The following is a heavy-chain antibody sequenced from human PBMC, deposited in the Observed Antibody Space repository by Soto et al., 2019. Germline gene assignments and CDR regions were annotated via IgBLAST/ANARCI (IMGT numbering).Heavy chain of an antibody. D-gene: IGHD6-13*01. J-gene: IGHJ4*02. V-gene: IGHV3-23*01. CDR2: LTGSGGGT. Sequence: EVQLLESGGGLVQPGGSLRLSCAASGFTFSNYAMPWVRQAPGKGLEWVSGLTGSGGGTYFVDSVKGRFTISRDNSKNTVYLQMNSLRAEDTAVYYCAKRPHTAAGFDYWGQGTLVTVSS. CDR3: AKRPHTAAGFDY. CDR1: GFTFSNYA.